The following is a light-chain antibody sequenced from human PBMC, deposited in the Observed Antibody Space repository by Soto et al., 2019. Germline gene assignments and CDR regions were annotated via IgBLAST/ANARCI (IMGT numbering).Light chain of an antibody. CDR3: YSAADNNLV. J-gene: IGLJ3*02. Sequence: SYELTQPSSVSVSPGQKARITSSGDVLAKKYARWFQQKPGQAPVLVIYKDSERPSGIPERFSGSSSGTTVTLTISGTQVEDEADYYCYSAADNNLVFGGGTKFTVL. CDR1: VLAKKY. V-gene: IGLV3-27*01. CDR2: KDS.